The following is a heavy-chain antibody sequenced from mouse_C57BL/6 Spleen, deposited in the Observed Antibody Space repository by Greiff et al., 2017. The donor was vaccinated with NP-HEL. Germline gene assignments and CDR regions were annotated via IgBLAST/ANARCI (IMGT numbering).Heavy chain of an antibody. CDR3: ARDTSQLYFDV. CDR2: ISYDGSN. D-gene: IGHD2-12*01. V-gene: IGHV3-6*01. J-gene: IGHJ1*03. Sequence: EVQLQESGPGLVKPSQSLSLTCSVTGYSITSGYYWNWIRQFPGNKLEWMGYISYDGSNNYNPSLKNRISITRDTSKNQFFLKLNSVTTEDTATYYCARDTSQLYFDVWGTGTTVTVSS. CDR1: GYSITSGYY.